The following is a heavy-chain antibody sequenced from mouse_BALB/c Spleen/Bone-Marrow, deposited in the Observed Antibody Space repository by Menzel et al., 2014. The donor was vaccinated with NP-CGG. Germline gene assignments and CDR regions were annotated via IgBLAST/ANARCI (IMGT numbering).Heavy chain of an antibody. V-gene: IGHV1-4*02. Sequence: QVQLQQPAAELARPGASVKMSCKASGYTFXSYTMHWVKQRPGQGLEWIGYINPSSGYTEYNQKFKDKTTLTADKSSSTAYMQLSSLTSEDSAVYYCAREYGNYRFAYWGQGTLVTVSA. CDR2: INPSSGYT. CDR1: GYTFXSYT. CDR3: AREYGNYRFAY. D-gene: IGHD2-10*02. J-gene: IGHJ3*01.